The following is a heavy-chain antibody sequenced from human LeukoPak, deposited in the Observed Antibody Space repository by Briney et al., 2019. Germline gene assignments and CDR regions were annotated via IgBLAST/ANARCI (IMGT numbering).Heavy chain of an antibody. D-gene: IGHD2-15*01. CDR1: GFTFSSHW. Sequence: GGSLRLSCAASGFTFSSHWMSWVRQAPGKGLEWVANIKHDGSEKYYVDSVKGRFTISRDNAKNSLYLQMNSLRAEDTAVYYCARDGVDAGIYFDFWGQGTLVTVSS. CDR2: IKHDGSEK. CDR3: ARDGVDAGIYFDF. J-gene: IGHJ4*02. V-gene: IGHV3-7*01.